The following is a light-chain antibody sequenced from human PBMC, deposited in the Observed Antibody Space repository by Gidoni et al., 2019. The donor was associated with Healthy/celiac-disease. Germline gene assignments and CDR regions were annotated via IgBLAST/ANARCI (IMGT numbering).Light chain of an antibody. Sequence: DIVMTQSPDSLAVSLGERATIKCKSSQSVLYSSNNKDYLAWYQQKPGQPPKLLIYWASTRESGFPDRFSGSGSGTDFTLTISSLQAEDVAVYYCQQYYSTPYTFXQXTKLEIK. CDR3: QQYYSTPYT. J-gene: IGKJ2*01. CDR2: WAS. CDR1: QSVLYSSNNKDY. V-gene: IGKV4-1*01.